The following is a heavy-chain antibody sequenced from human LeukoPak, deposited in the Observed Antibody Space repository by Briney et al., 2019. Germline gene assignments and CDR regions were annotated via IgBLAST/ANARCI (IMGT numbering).Heavy chain of an antibody. CDR1: GYTLTNFG. CDR2: IIGYNVTP. Sequence: SVKVSCKASGYTLTNFGINWVRQPPGQGLEWMGWIIGYNVTPNYAHKFQGRVTMTTATSTNTAYMNLRNLTSDDTAVYYCARDEGDLWGQGTLVTVSS. V-gene: IGHV1-18*01. CDR3: ARDEGDL. J-gene: IGHJ5*02.